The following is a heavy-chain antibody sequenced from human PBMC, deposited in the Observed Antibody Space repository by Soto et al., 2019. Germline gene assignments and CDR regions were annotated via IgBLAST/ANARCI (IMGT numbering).Heavy chain of an antibody. CDR2: IYYSGST. V-gene: IGHV4-59*08. J-gene: IGHJ5*02. D-gene: IGHD2-15*01. CDR3: ARLFRVAADNWFDP. Sequence: KSSETLSLTCTVSGGSISSYYWSWIRQPPGKGLEWIGYIYYSGSTNYNPSLKSRVTISVDTSKNQFSLKLSSVTAADTAVYYCARLFRVAADNWFDPWGQGTLVTVSS. CDR1: GGSISSYY.